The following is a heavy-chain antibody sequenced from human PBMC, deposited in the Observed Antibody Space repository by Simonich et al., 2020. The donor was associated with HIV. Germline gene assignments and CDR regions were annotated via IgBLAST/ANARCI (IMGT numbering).Heavy chain of an antibody. J-gene: IGHJ4*02. CDR3: ARDQVASIAVAFDY. D-gene: IGHD6-19*01. Sequence: EVQLVESGGGLVKPGGSLRLSCAASGFTFSSYSMNWVRQAPGKELEWVSSISSSSSYIYYADSVKGRFTISRDNAKNSLYLQMNSLRAEDTAVYYCARDQVASIAVAFDYWGQGTLVTVSS. V-gene: IGHV3-21*01. CDR2: ISSSSSYI. CDR1: GFTFSSYS.